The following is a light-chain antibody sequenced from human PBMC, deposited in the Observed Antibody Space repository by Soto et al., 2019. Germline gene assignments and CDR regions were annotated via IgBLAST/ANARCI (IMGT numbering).Light chain of an antibody. J-gene: IGLJ3*02. V-gene: IGLV2-18*02. CDR3: GSFTTNRIWV. Sequence: QSALIQPPSVSGSPGQSVTISCTGTSSDVGSYDYVSWYQQHPGTVPKPMIYNVNTQPSGVPDRFSGSKSGNTASLTISGLQVEDEADYICGSFTTNRIWVFGGGTKVTVL. CDR1: SSDVGSYDY. CDR2: NVN.